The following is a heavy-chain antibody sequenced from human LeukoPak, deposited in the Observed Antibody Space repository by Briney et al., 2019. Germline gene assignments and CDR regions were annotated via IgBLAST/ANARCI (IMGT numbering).Heavy chain of an antibody. Sequence: GGSLRLSCAASGFTFSDYYMNWIRQAPGKGLEWVSYISSSGSLIYYADSVKGRFTISRDNAKSSLYLQMSSLRAEDTAVYYCARDRSRSPFDPRGQGTLVTVSS. CDR3: ARDRSRSPFDP. V-gene: IGHV3-11*04. J-gene: IGHJ5*02. D-gene: IGHD6-13*01. CDR2: ISSSGSLI. CDR1: GFTFSDYY.